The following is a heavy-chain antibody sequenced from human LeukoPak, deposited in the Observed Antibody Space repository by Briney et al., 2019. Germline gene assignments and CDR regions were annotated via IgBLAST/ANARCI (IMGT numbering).Heavy chain of an antibody. J-gene: IGHJ4*02. CDR1: GYSISSGYY. V-gene: IGHV4-38-2*02. Sequence: SETLPLTCTVSGYSISSGYYWGWIRQPPGKGLEWIGSIYHSGSTYYNPSLKSRVTISIDTSKNQFSLKLSSVTAADTAVYYCAKGSGSWLLRYYFDYWGQGTLVTVSS. CDR3: AKGSGSWLLRYYFDY. CDR2: IYHSGST. D-gene: IGHD6-13*01.